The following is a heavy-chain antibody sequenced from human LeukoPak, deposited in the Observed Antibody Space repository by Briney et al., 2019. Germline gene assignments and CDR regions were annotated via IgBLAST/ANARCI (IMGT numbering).Heavy chain of an antibody. Sequence: SETLSLTCTVSGGSISGHYWSWIRQPPGKGLEWIASIFYSGESNKSPSLKNRVTVSVDTSKNQFFLKLTSVTVADTAVYFCARLGDVEVNGGTLDYWGRGTLVTVSS. CDR3: ARLGDVEVNGGTLDY. D-gene: IGHD3-16*01. J-gene: IGHJ4*02. CDR2: IFYSGES. V-gene: IGHV4-59*05. CDR1: GGSISGHY.